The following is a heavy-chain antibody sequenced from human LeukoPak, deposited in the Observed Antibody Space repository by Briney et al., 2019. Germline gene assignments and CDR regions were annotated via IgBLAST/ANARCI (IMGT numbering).Heavy chain of an antibody. J-gene: IGHJ4*02. CDR3: ARGSSTAAKITY. V-gene: IGHV4-38-2*02. D-gene: IGHD5-12*01. CDR2: IFHSGST. Sequence: PSETLSLTCTVSGYSISSGYYWGWIRQPPGKGLEWIGSIFHSGSTYYNPSLRSRVTISVDTSKNQFSLKLSSVTAADTAVYYCARGSSTAAKITYWGQGTLVTVSS. CDR1: GYSISSGYY.